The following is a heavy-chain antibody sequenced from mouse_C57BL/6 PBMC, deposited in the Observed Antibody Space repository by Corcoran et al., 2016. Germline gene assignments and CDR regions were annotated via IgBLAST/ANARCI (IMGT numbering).Heavy chain of an antibody. Sequence: QVQLEQCGAELLRHGASVKLSCKTSGYPFTDYYINWVKQRPGQGRESIARIYPGSGNTYYNEKFKGTATLTAEKSSSNAYMQLSSLTSEDSAVDFCAREDYFGSSCGDYWGQCSTLTVS. CDR1: GYPFTDYY. D-gene: IGHD1-1*01. CDR3: AREDYFGSSCGDY. V-gene: IGHV1-76*01. J-gene: IGHJ2*01. CDR2: IYPGSGNT.